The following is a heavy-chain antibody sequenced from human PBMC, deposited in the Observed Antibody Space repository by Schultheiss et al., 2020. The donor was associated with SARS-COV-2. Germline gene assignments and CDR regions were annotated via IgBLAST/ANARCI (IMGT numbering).Heavy chain of an antibody. CDR2: ISDSGAGT. V-gene: IGHV3-23*01. Sequence: GGSLRLSCAASGFTFSSYAMNWVRQTPEKGLEWVSTISDSGAGTYYADSVKGRFTISRDNSKNILYLQMNSLRAEDTAVYYCAKDQYITIFGVVIMGPFDYWGQGTLVTVSS. CDR1: GFTFSSYA. J-gene: IGHJ4*02. D-gene: IGHD3-3*01. CDR3: AKDQYITIFGVVIMGPFDY.